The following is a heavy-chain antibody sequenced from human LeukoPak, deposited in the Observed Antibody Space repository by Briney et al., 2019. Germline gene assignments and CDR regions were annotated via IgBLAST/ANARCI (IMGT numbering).Heavy chain of an antibody. Sequence: PGASLRLSCAASGFTVSSNYMSWVRQAPGKGLEWVSVIYSGGSTYYADSVKGRFTISRDNSKNTLYLQMNSLRAEDTAVYYCARDAMGYGSGSYLYWGQGTLVTVSS. J-gene: IGHJ4*02. CDR3: ARDAMGYGSGSYLY. CDR2: IYSGGST. D-gene: IGHD3-10*01. V-gene: IGHV3-66*01. CDR1: GFTVSSNY.